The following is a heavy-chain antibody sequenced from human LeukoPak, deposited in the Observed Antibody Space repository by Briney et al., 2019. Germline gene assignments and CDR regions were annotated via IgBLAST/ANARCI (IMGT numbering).Heavy chain of an antibody. CDR2: ISYDGSNK. Sequence: HSGGSLRLSCAASGFTFSSYGMHWVRQAPGKGLEWVAVISYDGSNKYYADSVKGRFTISRDNSKNTLYLQMNSLRAEDTAVYYCAGWYSSSYSVYYYYYMDVWGKGTTVTVSS. J-gene: IGHJ6*03. D-gene: IGHD6-13*01. V-gene: IGHV3-30*03. CDR1: GFTFSSYG. CDR3: AGWYSSSYSVYYYYYMDV.